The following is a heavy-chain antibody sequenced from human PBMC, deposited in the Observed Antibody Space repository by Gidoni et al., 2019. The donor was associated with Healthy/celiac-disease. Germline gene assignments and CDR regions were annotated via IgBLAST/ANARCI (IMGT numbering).Heavy chain of an antibody. CDR3: ARDPRIAAAGTSYYYYYGMDV. CDR2: RKQDGSEK. Sequence: EVQLVESGGVLVQPGGSLRLSCAASGFTFSSYWMSWVRQAPGKGLEWVANRKQDGSEKYYVDSVKGRFTISRDNAKNSLYLQMNSLRAEDTAVYYCARDPRIAAAGTSYYYYYGMDVWGQGTTVTVSS. CDR1: GFTFSSYW. V-gene: IGHV3-7*03. J-gene: IGHJ6*02. D-gene: IGHD6-13*01.